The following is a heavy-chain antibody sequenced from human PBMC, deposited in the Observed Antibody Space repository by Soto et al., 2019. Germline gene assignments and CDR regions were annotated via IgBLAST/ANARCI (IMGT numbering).Heavy chain of an antibody. J-gene: IGHJ6*02. CDR1: GGTFSSYA. CDR2: IIPIFGTA. Sequence: QVQLVQSGAEVKKPGSSVKVSCKASGGTFSSYAISWVRQAPGQGLEWMGGIIPIFGTANYAQKFQGRVTITADESTSTAYVELSSLRSEDTAVYYCARGNDYGGNRYFYGMDVWGQGTTVTVSS. CDR3: ARGNDYGGNRYFYGMDV. D-gene: IGHD4-17*01. V-gene: IGHV1-69*01.